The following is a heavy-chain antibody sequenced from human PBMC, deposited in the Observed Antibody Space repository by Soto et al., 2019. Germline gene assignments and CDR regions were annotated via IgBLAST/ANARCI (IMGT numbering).Heavy chain of an antibody. V-gene: IGHV3-53*01. CDR1: VFTVSSTY. D-gene: IGHD3-9*01. CDR3: ARDPYYDILTFSQLGLX. CDR2: IYSGGST. Sequence: VFTVSSTYVSWVRQAPGKRLEWVSVIYSGGSTYYADSVNGRFTISRDDSKNTLYLQTNSLRAEYTAVYYCARDPYYDILTFSQLGLXWGQGTMVTVS. J-gene: IGHJ3*01.